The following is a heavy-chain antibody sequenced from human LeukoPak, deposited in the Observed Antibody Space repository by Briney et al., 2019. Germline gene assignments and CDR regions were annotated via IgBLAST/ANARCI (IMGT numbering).Heavy chain of an antibody. D-gene: IGHD1-26*01. CDR2: ISYDGSNK. CDR3: ARDPVPYSGTHNDAFDI. V-gene: IGHV3-30-3*01. Sequence: AGGSLRLSCAASGFTFSSYAMHWVRQAPGKGLEWVAVISYDGSNKYYADSVKGRFTISRDNSKNTLYLQMNSLRAEDTAVYYCARDPVPYSGTHNDAFDIWGQGTMVTVSS. CDR1: GFTFSSYA. J-gene: IGHJ3*02.